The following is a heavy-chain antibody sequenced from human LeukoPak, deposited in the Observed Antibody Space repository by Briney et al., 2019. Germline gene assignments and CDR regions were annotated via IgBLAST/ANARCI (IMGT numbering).Heavy chain of an antibody. J-gene: IGHJ4*02. D-gene: IGHD3-22*01. V-gene: IGHV4-39*07. CDR2: IYYTGTT. CDR3: ARVGQSQTYYYDNGDYYGGRYFDY. CDR1: GNSIGTTYY. Sequence: SETLSLTCSVSGNSIGTTYYWGVIRQPPGKGLEWIAAIYYTGTTYYKPSLKSRVTISVDTSKNQFSLKLSSVTAADTAVYYCARVGQSQTYYYDNGDYYGGRYFDYWGQGTLVTVSS.